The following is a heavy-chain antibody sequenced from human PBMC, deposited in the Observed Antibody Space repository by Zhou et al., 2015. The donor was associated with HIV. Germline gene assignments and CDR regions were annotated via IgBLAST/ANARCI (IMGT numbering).Heavy chain of an antibody. Sequence: QLVQSGPEVKKPGSSVKLSCKASGGNFSNHAINWVRQAPGQRLEWMGGRIPSLTTSHYTEKFQGRVSITADKSTTTAYLELSRLRSEDTAVYYCARGEYHFDTSGYFHAFDLWAEAPWSLSPQ. V-gene: IGHV1-69*06. CDR1: GGNFSNHA. D-gene: IGHD3-22*01. J-gene: IGHJ2*01. CDR2: RIPSLTTS. CDR3: ARGEYHFDTSGYFHAFDL.